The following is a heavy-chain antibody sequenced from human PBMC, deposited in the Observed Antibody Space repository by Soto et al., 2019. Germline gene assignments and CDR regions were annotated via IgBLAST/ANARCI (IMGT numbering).Heavy chain of an antibody. D-gene: IGHD3-22*01. J-gene: IGHJ4*02. V-gene: IGHV3-13*01. CDR1: GFTFSSYD. Sequence: EVQLVESGGGLVQTGGSLRLSCAASGFTFSSYDMHWVRQATGNGLEWVSAIGTAGDTYYPGSVKGRFTISRENAKNSLHLQSNCLSAEDTAVYYCARRWGDRGSGYQGGFDYWGQGTLVTVSS. CDR2: IGTAGDT. CDR3: ARRWGDRGSGYQGGFDY.